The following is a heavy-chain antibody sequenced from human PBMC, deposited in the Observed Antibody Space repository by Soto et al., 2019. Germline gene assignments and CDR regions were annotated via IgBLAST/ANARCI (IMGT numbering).Heavy chain of an antibody. CDR1: GHTPTELS. V-gene: IGHV1-24*01. D-gene: IGHD6-19*01. Sequence: GXSVKVSCKVSGHTPTELSMHWVRQAPGKGLEWMGGFDPEDGETIYAQKFQGRVTMTEDTSTDTAYMELSSLRSEDTAVYYCAAVAGTLGYYYGMDVWGQGTTVTVSS. J-gene: IGHJ6*02. CDR2: FDPEDGET. CDR3: AAVAGTLGYYYGMDV.